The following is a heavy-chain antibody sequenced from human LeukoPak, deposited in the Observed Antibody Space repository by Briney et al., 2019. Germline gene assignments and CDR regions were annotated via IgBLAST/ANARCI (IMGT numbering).Heavy chain of an antibody. CDR1: GFTFSSYA. CDR3: AREYAGSHYYYYYGMDV. CDR2: ISYDGSNK. J-gene: IGHJ6*02. V-gene: IGHV3-30-3*01. D-gene: IGHD1-26*01. Sequence: GGSLRLSCAASGFTFSSYAMHWVRQAPGKGLEWVAVISYDGSNKYYADSVKGRFTISRDNSKNTLYLQMNSLRAEDTAVYYCAREYAGSHYYYYYGMDVWGQGTTVTVSS.